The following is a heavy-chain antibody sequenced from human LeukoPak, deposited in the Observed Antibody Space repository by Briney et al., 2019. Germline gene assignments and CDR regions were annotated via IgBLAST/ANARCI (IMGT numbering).Heavy chain of an antibody. D-gene: IGHD3-22*01. CDR1: GFTFSRYS. CDR2: ISSSSSYI. V-gene: IGHV3-21*01. J-gene: IGHJ4*02. CDR3: ASPGYYYDSSGYLF. Sequence: RGGSLQLSCAASGFTFSRYSMNWVRQAPGKGRGGVSSISSSSSYIYYADSVKGRFTISRDNAKNSLYLQMNSLRAEDTAVYYCASPGYYYDSSGYLFWGQGTLVTVSS.